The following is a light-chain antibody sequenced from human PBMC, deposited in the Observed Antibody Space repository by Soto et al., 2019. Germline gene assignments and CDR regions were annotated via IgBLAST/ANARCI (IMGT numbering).Light chain of an antibody. V-gene: IGLV1-40*01. CDR3: QSYDSSLSAYV. J-gene: IGLJ1*01. CDR2: ETN. CDR1: SSNIGAGYD. Sequence: QSALTQPPSVSGAPGQRVTISCTGSSSNIGAGYDVHWYQQLPGTAPKLLIYETNNRPSGVPGRFSGSKSGTSASLAITGLQAEDEADYHCQSYDSSLSAYVFGTGTKVTVL.